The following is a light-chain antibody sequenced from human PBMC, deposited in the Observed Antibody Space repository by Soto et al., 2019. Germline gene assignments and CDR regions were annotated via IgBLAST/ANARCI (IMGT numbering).Light chain of an antibody. CDR1: SSDVGGYNY. CDR2: EVS. CDR3: SSYTSSSTYV. Sequence: QSALTQPASVSGSPGQSITISCTGTSSDVGGYNYVFWSQQHPGKAPQLMIYEVSNRPSGVSNRFSGSKSGNTASLTISGLQAEDEADYYCSSYTSSSTYVFGTGTKLTVL. J-gene: IGLJ1*01. V-gene: IGLV2-14*01.